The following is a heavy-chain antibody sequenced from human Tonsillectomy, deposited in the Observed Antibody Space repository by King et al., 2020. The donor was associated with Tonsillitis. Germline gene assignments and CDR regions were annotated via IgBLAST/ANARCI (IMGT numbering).Heavy chain of an antibody. CDR2: INPNSGGT. CDR1: GYTFTGYY. V-gene: IGHV1-2*04. D-gene: IGHD5-24*01. J-gene: IGHJ4*02. Sequence: VQLVESGAEVKKPGASVKVSCKASGYTFTGYYMHWVRQAPGQGLEWMGWINPNSGGTNYAQKFQGWVTTTRDTSISTAYMELSRLRSDDTAVYYCARVAVGGYNNFDYWGQGTLVTVSS. CDR3: ARVAVGGYNNFDY.